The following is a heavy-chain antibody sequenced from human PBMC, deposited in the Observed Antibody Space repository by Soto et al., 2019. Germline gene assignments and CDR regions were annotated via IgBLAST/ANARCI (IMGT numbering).Heavy chain of an antibody. CDR3: ARAPGSSSIQFDY. CDR2: MNPNSGNT. J-gene: IGHJ4*02. D-gene: IGHD6-6*01. Sequence: ASVKVSCKASGYTFTSYDINWLRQSTGQGLEWMGWMNPNSGNTGYAQKFQGRVTMTRNTSISTAYMELSSLRSEDTAVYYCARAPGSSSIQFDYWGQGTLVTVSS. CDR1: GYTFTSYD. V-gene: IGHV1-8*01.